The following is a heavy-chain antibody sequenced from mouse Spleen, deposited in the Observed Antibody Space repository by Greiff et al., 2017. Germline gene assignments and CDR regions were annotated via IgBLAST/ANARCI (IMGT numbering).Heavy chain of an antibody. J-gene: IGHJ2*01. CDR1: GFTFSDYY. V-gene: IGHV5-16*01. CDR3: ARDVGQYYFDY. Sequence: EVMLVESEGGLVQPGSSMKLSCTASGFTFSDYYMAWVRQVPEKGLEWVANINYDGSSTYYLDSLKSRFIISRDNAKNILYLQMSSLKSEDTATYYCARDVGQYYFDYWGQGTTLTVSS. CDR2: INYDGSST.